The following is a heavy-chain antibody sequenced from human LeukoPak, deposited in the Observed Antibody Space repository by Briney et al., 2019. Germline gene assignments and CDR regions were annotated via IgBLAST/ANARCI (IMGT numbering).Heavy chain of an antibody. Sequence: PGGSLRLSCAASGFTFSDYYMSWISQARAKGLECVSYISSSGSTIYYADSVKGRFTISRDNAKNSLYLQMNSLRAEDTAVYYCARAGSGRPMMRDWGQGTLVTVSS. CDR3: ARAGSGRPMMRD. J-gene: IGHJ4*02. D-gene: IGHD3-10*01. CDR1: GFTFSDYY. CDR2: ISSSGSTI. V-gene: IGHV3-11*01.